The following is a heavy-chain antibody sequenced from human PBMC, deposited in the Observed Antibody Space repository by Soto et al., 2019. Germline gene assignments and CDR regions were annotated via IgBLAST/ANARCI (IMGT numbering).Heavy chain of an antibody. V-gene: IGHV3-30*18. Sequence: QVQLVESGGGVVQPGRSLRLSCAASGFTFSSYGMHWVRQAPGKGLEWVAVISYDGSNKYYAGSVKGRFTISRDNSKNTLYLQMNSLRAEDTAVYYCAKDRGIAAAGQEGFEDYWGQGTLVTVSS. CDR3: AKDRGIAAAGQEGFEDY. CDR1: GFTFSSYG. D-gene: IGHD6-13*01. CDR2: ISYDGSNK. J-gene: IGHJ4*02.